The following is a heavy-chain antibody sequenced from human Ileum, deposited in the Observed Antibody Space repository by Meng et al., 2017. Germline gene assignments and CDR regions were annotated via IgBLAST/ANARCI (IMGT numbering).Heavy chain of an antibody. Sequence: GESLKISCAASGFTFSSYWMHWVRQAPGKGLVWVSRINSDGSSTSYADSVKGRFTISRDNAKNTLYLQMNSLGAEETAVYYWARDRSSRYFDWLKLKMVESSFDIWGQGTMVTVSS. CDR1: GFTFSSYW. D-gene: IGHD3-9*01. V-gene: IGHV3-74*01. J-gene: IGHJ3*02. CDR2: INSDGSST. CDR3: ARDRSSRYFDWLKLKMVESSFDI.